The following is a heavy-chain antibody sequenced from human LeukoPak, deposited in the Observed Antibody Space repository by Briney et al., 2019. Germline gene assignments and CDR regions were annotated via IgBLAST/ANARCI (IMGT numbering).Heavy chain of an antibody. CDR2: VHLGGRT. V-gene: IGHV4-4*02. J-gene: IGHJ4*02. D-gene: IGHD3-3*01. CDR3: AREGGFYRPLDY. CDR1: GGSEPSTNW. Sequence: SETLSLTCDVSGGSEPSTNWWAWVRQPPGKGLGWIGEVHLGGRTNYNPSLKSRLIMSVDLPENHISLKLTSVTAADTAVYYCAREGGFYRPLDYSGQGTLVTVSS.